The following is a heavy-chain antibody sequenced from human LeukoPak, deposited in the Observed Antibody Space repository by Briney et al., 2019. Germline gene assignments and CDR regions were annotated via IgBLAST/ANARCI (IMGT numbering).Heavy chain of an antibody. CDR1: GGSFSGYY. Sequence: SETLSLTCAVYGGSFSGYYWSWIRQPPGKGLEGIGEINHSGSTNYNPSLKSRVTISVDTSKNQFSLKLSSVTAADTAVYYCARGAKYYDSSGYYPLDYWGQGTLVTVSS. CDR2: INHSGST. D-gene: IGHD3-22*01. V-gene: IGHV4-34*01. J-gene: IGHJ4*02. CDR3: ARGAKYYDSSGYYPLDY.